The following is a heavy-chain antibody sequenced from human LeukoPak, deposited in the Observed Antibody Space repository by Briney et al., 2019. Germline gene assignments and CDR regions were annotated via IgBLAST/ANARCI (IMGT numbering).Heavy chain of an antibody. D-gene: IGHD2-2*02. CDR1: GGTFSSYA. J-gene: IGHJ4*02. CDR2: IIPIFGTA. Sequence: GASVTVSCRASGGTFSSYAISWVRQAPGQGLEWMGGIIPIFGTANYAQKFQGRVTITTDESTSTAYMELSSLRSEDTAVYYCARDGRYCSSTSCYNMKGYFDYWGQGTLVTVSS. CDR3: ARDGRYCSSTSCYNMKGYFDY. V-gene: IGHV1-69*05.